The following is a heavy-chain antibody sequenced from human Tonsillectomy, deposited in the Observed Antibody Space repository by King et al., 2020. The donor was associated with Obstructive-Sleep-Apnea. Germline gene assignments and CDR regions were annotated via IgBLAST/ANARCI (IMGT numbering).Heavy chain of an antibody. V-gene: IGHV1-69*02. CDR1: GGTFNNYT. Sequence: IQLVQSGAEVRKPGSSVTVSCKASGGTFNNYTISWVRQAPGQGLEWMGGIRPIANVVRLPQNFQDRVTITADRSTSTAYMELGSLTNEDTAVYYCSCTPPPVPLRDSSLWGHVVCYAFDVWGQGTTVTVSS. CDR3: SCTPPPVPLRDSSLWGHVVCYAFDV. CDR2: IRPIANVV. D-gene: IGHD3-16*01. J-gene: IGHJ6*02.